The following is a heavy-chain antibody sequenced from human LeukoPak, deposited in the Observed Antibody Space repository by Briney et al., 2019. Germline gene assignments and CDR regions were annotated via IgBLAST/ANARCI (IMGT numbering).Heavy chain of an antibody. CDR3: ARIWYFGDNNWRYFDY. D-gene: IGHD1-1*01. CDR2: IDPHGSET. V-gene: IGHV3-7*01. CDR1: GFSFSSYW. Sequence: GGSLRLSCAASGFSFSSYWMSWVRQAPGKGLEWVANIDPHGSETQYVGSVKGRFTTSRDNAKNSLHVQMNSLRAEDTAIYYCARIWYFGDNNWRYFDYWGQGTLVTVAS. J-gene: IGHJ4*03.